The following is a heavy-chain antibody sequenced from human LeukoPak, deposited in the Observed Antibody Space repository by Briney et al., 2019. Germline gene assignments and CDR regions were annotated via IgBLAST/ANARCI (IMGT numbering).Heavy chain of an antibody. Sequence: PGGSLRLSCAASGFSFSDYYMSWLRQTPGKGPEWVSYISSGATTISYADSVKGRFTISRDDAKNSLYLQMHSLRVEDTAVYYCARGGTTRNGYFQHWGQGTLVTVSS. J-gene: IGHJ1*01. V-gene: IGHV3-11*01. CDR3: ARGGTTRNGYFQH. D-gene: IGHD1-1*01. CDR1: GFSFSDYY. CDR2: ISSGATTI.